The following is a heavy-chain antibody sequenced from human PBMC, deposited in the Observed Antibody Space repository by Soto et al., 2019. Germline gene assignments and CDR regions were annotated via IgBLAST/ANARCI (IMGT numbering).Heavy chain of an antibody. D-gene: IGHD3-16*02. CDR3: AKESLADYIWGSHRPLRHFDY. V-gene: IGHV3-23*01. J-gene: IGHJ4*02. Sequence: SLRLSCAASGFTFSSYAMSWVRQAPGKGLEWVSAISGSGGSTYYADSVKGRFTISRDNSKNTLYLQMNSLRAEDTAVYYCAKESLADYIWGSHRPLRHFDYWGQGSLVTVSS. CDR1: GFTFSSYA. CDR2: ISGSGGST.